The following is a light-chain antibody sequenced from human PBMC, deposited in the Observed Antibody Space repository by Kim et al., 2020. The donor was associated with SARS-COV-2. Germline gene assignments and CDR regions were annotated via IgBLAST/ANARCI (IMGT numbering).Light chain of an antibody. V-gene: IGLV2-14*04. CDR2: DVS. Sequence: QSLTISCTGTSSDVGGYNYGSWYQQHPGKAPKLMIYDVSKRPSGVSNRFSGSKSGNTASLTISGLQAEDEADYYCSSYTSSSTYVFGTGTKVTVL. CDR1: SSDVGGYNY. CDR3: SSYTSSSTYV. J-gene: IGLJ1*01.